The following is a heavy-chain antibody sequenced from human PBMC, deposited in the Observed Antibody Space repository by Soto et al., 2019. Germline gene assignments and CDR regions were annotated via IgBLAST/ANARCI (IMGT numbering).Heavy chain of an antibody. CDR1: GFTFTSSA. D-gene: IGHD5-18*01. CDR2: IVVGSGNT. J-gene: IGHJ4*02. CDR3: AADYYSYGPESFDY. V-gene: IGHV1-58*01. Sequence: SVKVSCKASGFTFTSSAVQWVRQARGQRLEWIGWIVVGSGNTNYAQKFQERVTITRDMSTSTAYMELSSLRSEDTAVYYCAADYYSYGPESFDYWGQGTLVTVS.